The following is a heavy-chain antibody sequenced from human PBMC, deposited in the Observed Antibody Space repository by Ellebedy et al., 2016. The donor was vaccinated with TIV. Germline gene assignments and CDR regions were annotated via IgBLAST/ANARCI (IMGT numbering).Heavy chain of an antibody. V-gene: IGHV1-46*01. CDR2: INPSDDTK. D-gene: IGHD5-18*01. J-gene: IGHJ3*02. Sequence: AASVKVSCKASGYTLSNYYMHWARQAPGQGLEWMGVINPSDDTKSYAQNFQGRVTVTRDTSTSTVYMELSSLRSEDTAVYYCARGRGYSYDVCDIWGQGTMVTVSS. CDR1: GYTLSNYY. CDR3: ARGRGYSYDVCDI.